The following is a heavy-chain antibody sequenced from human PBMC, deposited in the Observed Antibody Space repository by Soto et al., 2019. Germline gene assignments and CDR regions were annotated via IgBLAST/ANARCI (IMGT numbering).Heavy chain of an antibody. V-gene: IGHV4-61*01. CDR2: IYYSGST. Sequence: QVQLQESGPGLVKPSETLSLTCTVSGGSVSSGSYYWSWIRQPPGKGLEWIGYIYYSGSTNYNPSLKSRVTISVDTSKNQFSLKLSSVTAADTAVYYCARIVGAVAYFDYWGQGTLVTVSS. CDR3: ARIVGAVAYFDY. D-gene: IGHD1-26*01. J-gene: IGHJ4*02. CDR1: GGSVSSGSYY.